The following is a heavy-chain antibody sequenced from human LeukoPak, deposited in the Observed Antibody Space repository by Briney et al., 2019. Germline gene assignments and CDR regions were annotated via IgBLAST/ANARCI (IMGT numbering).Heavy chain of an antibody. CDR2: FDPEDGET. Sequence: ASVKVSCKVSGYTLTELSMHWVRQAPGKGLEWMGGFDPEDGETIYAQKFQGRVTMTEDTSTDTAYMELSSLRSKDTAVYYCATGSRATTHYYGMDVWGQGTTVTVSS. CDR3: ATGSRATTHYYGMDV. CDR1: GYTLTELS. V-gene: IGHV1-24*01. D-gene: IGHD1-26*01. J-gene: IGHJ6*02.